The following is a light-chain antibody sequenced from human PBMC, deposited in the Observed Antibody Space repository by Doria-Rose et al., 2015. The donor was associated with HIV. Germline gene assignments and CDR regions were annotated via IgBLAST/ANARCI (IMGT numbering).Light chain of an antibody. CDR1: QSFSSTY. CDR3: HQYGTSWT. V-gene: IGKV3-20*01. J-gene: IGKJ1*01. Sequence: TQSPGTLSLSPGERATLSCRASQSFSSTYLAWYQQKPGQAPSLLIYDGSTRAIGIPDRFSASGSGTDFTLTINRLEPEDLALYYCHQYGTSWTFGQGTKVEI. CDR2: DGS.